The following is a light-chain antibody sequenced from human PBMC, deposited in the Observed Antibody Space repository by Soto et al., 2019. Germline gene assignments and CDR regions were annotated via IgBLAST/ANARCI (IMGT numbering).Light chain of an antibody. J-gene: IGLJ1*01. Sequence: QSVLTQPASLSGSPGQSITISCTGTSSEVGGYNYVSWYQQHPGKAPKLMIYDVSNRPSGVSNRFSGSKSGNTASLTISGLQDEDEADYYCSSYTSSITLGVFGTGTKSPS. CDR2: DVS. CDR3: SSYTSSITLGV. CDR1: SSEVGGYNY. V-gene: IGLV2-14*01.